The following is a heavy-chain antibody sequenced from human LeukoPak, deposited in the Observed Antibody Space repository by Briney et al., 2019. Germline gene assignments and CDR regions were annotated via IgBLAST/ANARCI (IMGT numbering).Heavy chain of an antibody. CDR3: ARAPGRQWLVPGGRDLGAKDHGKATYDY. CDR2: ISTSSSYI. V-gene: IGHV3-21*01. Sequence: RECLSPSWAVSGFTLGSYSMDWVRQAPGRWLEWVSSISTSSSYIYYADSVKGRFTISRDNAKNSLYLQMNSLRAEDTAVYYCARAPGRQWLVPGGRDLGAKDHGKATYDYWGQGTLVTVSS. D-gene: IGHD6-19*01. J-gene: IGHJ4*02. CDR1: GFTLGSYS.